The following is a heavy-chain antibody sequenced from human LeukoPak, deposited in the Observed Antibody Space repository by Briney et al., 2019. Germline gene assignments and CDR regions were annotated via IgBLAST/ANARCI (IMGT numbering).Heavy chain of an antibody. D-gene: IGHD4-17*01. CDR2: IYYSGST. CDR3: ARGTVTTFDY. V-gene: IGHV4-59*01. CDR1: GGSISSYY. Sequence: SETLSLTCTVSGGSISSYYWSWIRQPPGKGLEWIGYIYYSGSTNYNPSLKSRVTISVDTSKNQFSLKLSSVTAADTAVCYCARGTVTTFDYWGQGTLVTVSS. J-gene: IGHJ4*02.